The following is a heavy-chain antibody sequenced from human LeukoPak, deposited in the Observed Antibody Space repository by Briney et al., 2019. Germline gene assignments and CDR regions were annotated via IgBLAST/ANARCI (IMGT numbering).Heavy chain of an antibody. CDR2: INHSGST. V-gene: IGHV4-34*01. CDR3: ARGRDDYVWGSYRPFDY. J-gene: IGHJ4*02. Sequence: SETLSLTCAVYGGSFSGYYWSWIRQPPGKGLEWIGEINHSGSTNYNPSLKSRVTTSVDTSKNQFSLKLSSVTAADTAVYYCARGRDDYVWGSYRPFDYWGQGTLVTVSS. CDR1: GGSFSGYY. D-gene: IGHD3-16*02.